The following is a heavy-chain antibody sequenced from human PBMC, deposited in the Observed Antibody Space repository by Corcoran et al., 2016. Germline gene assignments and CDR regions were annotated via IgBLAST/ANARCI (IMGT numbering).Heavy chain of an antibody. CDR2: INPSGGST. V-gene: IGHV1-46*01. Sequence: QVQLVQSGAEVKKPGASVKVSCKASGYTFTSYYMHWVRQAPGQGLEWMGIINPSGGSTSYAQKFQGRVTMTRDTSTSTVYMELSSLRSGDTAVYYCARSLPDIVVVVRDWFDPWGQGTLVTVSS. CDR3: ARSLPDIVVVVRDWFDP. D-gene: IGHD2-15*01. CDR1: GYTFTSYY. J-gene: IGHJ5*02.